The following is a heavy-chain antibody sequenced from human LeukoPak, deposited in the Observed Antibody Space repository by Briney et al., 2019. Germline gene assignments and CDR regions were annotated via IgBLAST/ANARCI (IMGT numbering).Heavy chain of an antibody. Sequence: ASVKVSCKASGYTFTSYAMNWVRQAPGQGLEWMGWISAYNGNTNYAQKLQGRVTMTTDTSTSTAYMELRSLRSDDTAVYYCARGYYYGSGSYYQIDYWGQGTLVTVSS. D-gene: IGHD3-10*01. CDR1: GYTFTSYA. V-gene: IGHV1-18*01. CDR3: ARGYYYGSGSYYQIDY. CDR2: ISAYNGNT. J-gene: IGHJ4*02.